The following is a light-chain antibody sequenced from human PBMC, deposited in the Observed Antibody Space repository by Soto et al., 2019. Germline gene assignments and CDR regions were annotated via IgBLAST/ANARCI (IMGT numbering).Light chain of an antibody. J-gene: IGKJ1*01. CDR3: QQYGSSPPWT. V-gene: IGKV3-20*01. CDR1: HSVSSTY. CDR2: GAS. Sequence: EIVLTQSPGTLSLSPGERATLSCRASHSVSSTYLAWYQQKPGQAPRLLIYGASSRATGIPDRFSGSGSGTDFTLTISRLEPEDFAVYYCQQYGSSPPWTFGQGTKVGIK.